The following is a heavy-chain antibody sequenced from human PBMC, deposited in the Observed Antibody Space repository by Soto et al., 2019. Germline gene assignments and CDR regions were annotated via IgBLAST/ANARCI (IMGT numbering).Heavy chain of an antibody. J-gene: IGHJ4*02. CDR2: IGHSGSA. D-gene: IGHD3-3*01. CDR1: GGSFSGYY. Sequence: QVQLQQWGAGLLKPSETLSLTCAVYGGSFSGYYWTWIRQPPGKGLEWVGEIGHSGSATYSPSLKSRVTISVDTSNNQFSLRLSSVTAADTAVYYCAKDRERGGYDSDFDSWGQGTLVTVSS. V-gene: IGHV4-34*01. CDR3: AKDRERGGYDSDFDS.